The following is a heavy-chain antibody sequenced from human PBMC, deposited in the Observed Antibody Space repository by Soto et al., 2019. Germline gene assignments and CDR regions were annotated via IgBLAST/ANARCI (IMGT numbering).Heavy chain of an antibody. V-gene: IGHV3-7*01. Sequence: GGSLRLSCAASGFTFSSYWINWVRQTPGKGLEWVANIKGDGSEKYYADSVEGRFTISRDNSKNTVYLQMNSLRLEDTAVYYCARGPSYSDSYFDYWGQGTLVTVSS. CDR3: ARGPSYSDSYFDY. CDR2: IKGDGSEK. CDR1: GFTFSSYW. J-gene: IGHJ4*02. D-gene: IGHD4-17*01.